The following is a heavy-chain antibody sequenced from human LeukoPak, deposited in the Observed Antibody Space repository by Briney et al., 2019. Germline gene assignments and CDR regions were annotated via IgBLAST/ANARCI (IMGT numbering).Heavy chain of an antibody. V-gene: IGHV3-74*01. CDR3: ARVRDYSGYDFDY. J-gene: IGHJ4*02. D-gene: IGHD5-12*01. CDR2: INSDGSST. Sequence: PGGSLRLSCAASGFTFSSHWMHWVRQAPGKGLVWVSRINSDGSSTADSVKGRFTISRDNAKSTLYLQMNSPRVEDTAVYYCARVRDYSGYDFDYWGQGTLVTVSS. CDR1: GFTFSSHW.